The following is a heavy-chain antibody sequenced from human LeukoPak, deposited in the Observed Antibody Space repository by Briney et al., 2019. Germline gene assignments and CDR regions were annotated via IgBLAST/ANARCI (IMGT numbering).Heavy chain of an antibody. CDR2: INHGGST. J-gene: IGHJ6*03. D-gene: IGHD3-22*01. V-gene: IGHV4-34*01. CDR3: ARVYYDSSGYSNYYYMDV. CDR1: GGSFSGDF. Sequence: SETLSLTCAVYGGSFSGDFWSWIRQSPGKGLEWIGEINHGGSTTYNPSLQSRVTISVDTSKNQFSLKLSSVTAADTAVYYCARVYYDSSGYSNYYYMDVWGKGTTVTVSS.